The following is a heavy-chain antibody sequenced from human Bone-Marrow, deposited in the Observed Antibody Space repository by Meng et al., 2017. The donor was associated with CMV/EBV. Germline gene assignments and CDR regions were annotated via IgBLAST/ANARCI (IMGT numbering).Heavy chain of an antibody. J-gene: IGHJ6*01. Sequence: GESLKISCAASGFTFSDYYMSWIRQAPGKGLEWVAFIRYDGSNKYYADSVKGRFTISRDNSKNTLYLQMNSLRAEDTAVYYCAKDSSSWYDPYYYYGMAVWGRGPTVTRFS. CDR2: IRYDGSNK. D-gene: IGHD6-13*01. CDR3: AKDSSSWYDPYYYYGMAV. V-gene: IGHV3-30*02. CDR1: GFTFSDYY.